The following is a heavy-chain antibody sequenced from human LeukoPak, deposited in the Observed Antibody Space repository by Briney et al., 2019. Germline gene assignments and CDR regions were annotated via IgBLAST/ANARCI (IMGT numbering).Heavy chain of an antibody. CDR1: GFIFNNYG. V-gene: IGHV3-20*04. CDR3: ARLRNYDSSGYYFEIDY. Sequence: GESLRLSCAASGFIFNNYGMSWVRQAPGKGLEWVSGINWNAVRVGYADSVKGRFTISRDNAKNSLYLQMNSLRAEDTAFYYCARLRNYDSSGYYFEIDYWGQGTLVTVSS. D-gene: IGHD3-22*01. CDR2: INWNAVRV. J-gene: IGHJ4*02.